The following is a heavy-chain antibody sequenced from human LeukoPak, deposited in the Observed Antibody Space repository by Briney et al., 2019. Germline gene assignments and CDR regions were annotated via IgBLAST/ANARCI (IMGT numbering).Heavy chain of an antibody. V-gene: IGHV1-2*02. CDR3: ARDRASGDGYKKLGLDI. J-gene: IGHJ3*02. CDR1: GYTFTGYY. D-gene: IGHD5-24*01. CDR2: INPNSGGT. Sequence: ASVEVSCKASGYTFTGYYMHWVRQAPGQGLEWMGWINPNSGGTNYAQKFQGRVTMTRDTSISTAYMELSRLRSDDTAVYYCARDRASGDGYKKLGLDIWGQGTMVTVSS.